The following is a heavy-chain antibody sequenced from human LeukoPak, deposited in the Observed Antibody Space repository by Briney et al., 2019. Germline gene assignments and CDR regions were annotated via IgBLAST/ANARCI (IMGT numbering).Heavy chain of an antibody. CDR3: AREQNPNDYGGNSAGLWYFDL. D-gene: IGHD4-23*01. Sequence: SVKVSCKASGYTFTGYYLHWVRQAPGQGLEWMGGIIPMFGTANYAQKFQGRVTITADESTSTAYMELSSLRSEDTAVYYCAREQNPNDYGGNSAGLWYFDLWGRGTLVTVSS. J-gene: IGHJ2*01. CDR2: IIPMFGTA. V-gene: IGHV1-69*13. CDR1: GYTFTGYY.